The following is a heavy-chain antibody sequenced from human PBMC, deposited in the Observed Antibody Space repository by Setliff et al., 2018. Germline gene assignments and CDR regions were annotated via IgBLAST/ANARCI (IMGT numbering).Heavy chain of an antibody. Sequence: PSETLSLTCTVTGGSINSGPYYWTWIRQSAGKGLEWLGQIYSKGSMNYNPSLKSRVTIPADSSKSQFFLRLTSVTAADTAIYYCARGDSSGNNYPVLDYWGQGTLVTVSS. D-gene: IGHD5-18*01. CDR3: ARGDSSGNNYPVLDY. CDR1: GGSINSGPYY. J-gene: IGHJ4*02. V-gene: IGHV4-61*09. CDR2: IYSKGSM.